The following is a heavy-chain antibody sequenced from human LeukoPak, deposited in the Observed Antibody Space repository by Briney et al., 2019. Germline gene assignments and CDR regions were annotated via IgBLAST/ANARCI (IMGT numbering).Heavy chain of an antibody. V-gene: IGHV3-20*04. CDR3: AREYCSSTSCYNFDY. CDR2: INWNGGST. D-gene: IGHD2-2*02. CDR1: GFTFDDYG. Sequence: GGSLRLSCAASGFTFDDYGVSWVRQAPGKGLEWVSGINWNGGSTGYADSVKGRFTISRDNAKNSLYLQMNSLRAEDTALYYCAREYCSSTSCYNFDYWGQGTLVTVSS. J-gene: IGHJ4*02.